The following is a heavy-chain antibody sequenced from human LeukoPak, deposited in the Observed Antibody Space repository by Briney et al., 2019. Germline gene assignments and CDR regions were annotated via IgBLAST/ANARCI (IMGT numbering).Heavy chain of an antibody. CDR3: ARGEGARDGYNYEGPFYFDY. J-gene: IGHJ4*02. CDR1: GGPFSDYY. Sequence: SETLSLTCAVYGGPFSDYYWSWIRQPPGKGPEWIGKINHSGSTNYSPSLKSRVTISIDTSKNQFSLKLNSMTAADTAVYYCARGEGARDGYNYEGPFYFDYWGQGTLVTVSS. V-gene: IGHV4-34*01. CDR2: INHSGST. D-gene: IGHD5-24*01.